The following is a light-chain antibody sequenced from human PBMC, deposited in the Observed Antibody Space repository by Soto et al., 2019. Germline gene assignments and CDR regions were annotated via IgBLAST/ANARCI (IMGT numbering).Light chain of an antibody. CDR3: QAYDYSLTAFV. CDR2: GNR. Sequence: QSVLTQPPSVSGAPGKRVTFSCTGNTSNLGAGYDVHWYQQLPGAAPKLVIFGNRNRPSGVPERFSGSKSGTSASLAITGLQAEDEADYYCQAYDYSLTAFVFGGGTKLTVL. V-gene: IGLV1-40*01. CDR1: TSNLGAGYD. J-gene: IGLJ3*02.